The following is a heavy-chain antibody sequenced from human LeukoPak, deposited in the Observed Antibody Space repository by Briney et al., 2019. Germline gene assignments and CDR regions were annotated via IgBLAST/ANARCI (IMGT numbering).Heavy chain of an antibody. CDR1: GGSISSYY. Sequence: SETLSLTCTVSGGSISSYYWSWIRQPAGKGLEWIGRIYTSGSTNYNPSLKSRVTMSVDTSKNQFSLKLSSVTAADTAVYYCAREELLVLHEYYYYYYMDVWGKGTTVTVSS. CDR2: IYTSGST. J-gene: IGHJ6*03. V-gene: IGHV4-4*07. D-gene: IGHD6-19*01. CDR3: AREELLVLHEYYYYYYMDV.